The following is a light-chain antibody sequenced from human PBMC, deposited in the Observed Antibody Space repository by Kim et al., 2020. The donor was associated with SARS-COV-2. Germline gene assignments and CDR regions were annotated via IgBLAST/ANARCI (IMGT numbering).Light chain of an antibody. J-gene: IGKJ1*01. CDR1: QSVSSN. Sequence: SPGERATRSCRASQSVSSNLSWYQQKPGQAPSLLIYGAAPTATAIPARFSGSGAGTEFTPITSSLQSEDFAVDYCQQYNNWPRWTFGQGTKVEIK. CDR2: GAA. CDR3: QQYNNWPRWT. V-gene: IGKV3-15*01.